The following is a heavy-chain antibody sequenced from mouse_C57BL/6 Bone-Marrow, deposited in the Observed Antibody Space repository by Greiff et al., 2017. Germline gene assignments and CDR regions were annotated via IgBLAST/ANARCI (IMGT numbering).Heavy chain of an antibody. D-gene: IGHD1-1*01. CDR1: GYTFTSYW. Sequence: QVQLQQPGAELVRPGSSVKLSCKASGYTFTSYWMHWVKQRPIQGLEWIGNIDPSDSETHYNQKFKDKATLTVDKSSSTAYMQLSSLTSEDSAVXYCARECDSCYVWLAYWGQGTLVTVSA. CDR2: IDPSDSET. CDR3: ARECDSCYVWLAY. V-gene: IGHV1-52*01. J-gene: IGHJ3*01.